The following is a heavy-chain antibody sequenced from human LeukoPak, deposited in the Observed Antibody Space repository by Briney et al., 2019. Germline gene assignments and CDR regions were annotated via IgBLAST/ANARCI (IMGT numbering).Heavy chain of an antibody. CDR1: GFTFSDYY. Sequence: GGSLRLSCAASGFTFSDYYMSWIRQAPGKGLEWISYTSSSGITIYYADSVKGRFTISRDNAKNSLYLQMNSLRAEDTAVYYCARDRSSSSSFDYWGQGTLVTVSS. V-gene: IGHV3-11*04. CDR3: ARDRSSSSSFDY. D-gene: IGHD6-6*01. CDR2: TSSSGITI. J-gene: IGHJ4*02.